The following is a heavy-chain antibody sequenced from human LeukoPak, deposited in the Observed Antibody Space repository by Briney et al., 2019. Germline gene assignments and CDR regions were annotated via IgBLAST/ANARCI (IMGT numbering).Heavy chain of an antibody. V-gene: IGHV4-38-2*01. Sequence: SETLSLTCAVSGYSISSGYYWGWIRQPPGKGLEWIGSIYHSGSTYYNPSLKSRVTISVDTSKNQFSLKLSSVTAADTAVYYCAINIFWSVYYYYWGQGTLVTVSS. CDR2: IYHSGST. CDR3: AINIFWSVYYYY. J-gene: IGHJ4*02. D-gene: IGHD3-3*01. CDR1: GYSISSGYY.